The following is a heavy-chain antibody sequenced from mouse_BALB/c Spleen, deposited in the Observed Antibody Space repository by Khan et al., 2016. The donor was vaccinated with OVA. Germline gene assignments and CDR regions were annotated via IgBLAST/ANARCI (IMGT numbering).Heavy chain of an antibody. Sequence: VQLKESGPELVKPGASVKIPCKASGYTFTDYNMAWVKQSHGKSLEWIGDIIPNNGGTIYNQKFKGRATLTIVKSSNTAYMEFRSLTSEDTAVYYCARHGYGGFAYWGQGSLVTVSA. V-gene: IGHV1-18*01. CDR3: ARHGYGGFAY. CDR1: GYTFTDYN. D-gene: IGHD2-2*01. CDR2: IIPNNGGT. J-gene: IGHJ3*01.